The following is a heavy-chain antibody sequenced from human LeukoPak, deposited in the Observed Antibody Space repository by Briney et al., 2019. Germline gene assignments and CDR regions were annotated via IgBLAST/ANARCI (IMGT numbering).Heavy chain of an antibody. CDR1: GYTFTSYY. J-gene: IGHJ4*02. V-gene: IGHV1-46*01. Sequence: GASVKVSCKASGYTFTSYYMHWVRQAPGQGLEWMGIINPSGGSTSYAQKFQGRVTMTRDTSTSTVYIELSSLRSEDTAVYYCARERVLRFLEWSPDYWGQGTLVTVSS. CDR3: ARERVLRFLEWSPDY. CDR2: INPSGGST. D-gene: IGHD3-3*01.